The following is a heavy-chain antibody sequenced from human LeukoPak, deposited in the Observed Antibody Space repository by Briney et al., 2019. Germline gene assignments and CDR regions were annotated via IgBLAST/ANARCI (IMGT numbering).Heavy chain of an antibody. Sequence: AGGSLRLSCAASGFTFSSYAMSWVRQAPGKGLEWVSAISGSGGSTYYADSVKGRFTISRDNSKNTLYLQMNSLRAEDTAVYYCAKGCSSTSCLYYYYMDVWGKGTTVTASS. CDR2: ISGSGGST. V-gene: IGHV3-23*01. CDR1: GFTFSSYA. CDR3: AKGCSSTSCLYYYYMDV. D-gene: IGHD2-2*01. J-gene: IGHJ6*03.